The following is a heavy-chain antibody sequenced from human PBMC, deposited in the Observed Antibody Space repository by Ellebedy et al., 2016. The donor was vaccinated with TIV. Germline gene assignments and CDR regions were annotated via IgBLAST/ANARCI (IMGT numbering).Heavy chain of an antibody. CDR3: AATYILTGYSGDY. D-gene: IGHD3-9*01. J-gene: IGHJ4*02. CDR2: ISGSGGST. CDR1: GFTFSSYA. Sequence: GESLKISXAASGFTFSSYAMSWVRQAPGKGLEWVSAISGSGGSTYYADSVKGRFTISRDNSKNTLYLQMNSLRAEDTAVYYCAATYILTGYSGDYWGQGTLVTVSS. V-gene: IGHV3-23*01.